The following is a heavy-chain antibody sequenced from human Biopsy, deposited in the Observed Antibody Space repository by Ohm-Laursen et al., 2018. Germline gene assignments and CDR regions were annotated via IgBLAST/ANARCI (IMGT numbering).Heavy chain of an antibody. CDR2: ISSGGTTI. J-gene: IGHJ6*02. V-gene: IGHV3-11*01. D-gene: IGHD4-23*01. CDR1: GFPFSDYY. CDR3: ARDTRWSPYSMDV. Sequence: SLRLSCAASGFPFSDYYMRWIRQAPGKGLEWVSYISSGGTTIYYADSVKGRFTISRDNAKNSLYLQMNSLRADDTAVYYCARDTRWSPYSMDVWGPGTTVIVSS.